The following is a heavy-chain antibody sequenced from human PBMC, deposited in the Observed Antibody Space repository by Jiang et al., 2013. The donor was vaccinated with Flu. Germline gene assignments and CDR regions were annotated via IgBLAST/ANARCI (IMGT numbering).Heavy chain of an antibody. J-gene: IGHJ6*03. CDR2: IRSKAYGGTT. D-gene: IGHD6-13*01. CDR3: TREDSSSWYVHFYYYMDV. Sequence: DYAMSWFRQAPGKGLEWVGFIRSKAYGGTTEYAASVKGRFTISRDDSKSIAYLQMNSLKTEDTAVYYCTREDSSSWYVHFYYYMDVWGKGTTVTVSS. V-gene: IGHV3-49*03. CDR1: DYA.